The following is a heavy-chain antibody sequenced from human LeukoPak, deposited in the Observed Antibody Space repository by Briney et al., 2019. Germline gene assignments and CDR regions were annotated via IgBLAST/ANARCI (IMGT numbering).Heavy chain of an antibody. J-gene: IGHJ4*02. CDR3: AKRGVVIRVVLVGFHKEAYYFDS. CDR1: GITLSNYG. Sequence: GGSLRLSCGVSGITLSNYGMSWVRQAPGKGLEWVAGISDGGGRTNYADSVKGRFTISRDSPKNTLYLQMNSLRVEDTAVYFCAKRGVVIRVVLVGFHKEAYYFDSWGQGALVTVSS. D-gene: IGHD3-10*01. V-gene: IGHV3-23*01. CDR2: ISDGGGRT.